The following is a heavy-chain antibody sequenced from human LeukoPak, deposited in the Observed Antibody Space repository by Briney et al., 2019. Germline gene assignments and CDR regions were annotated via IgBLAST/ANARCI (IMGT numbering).Heavy chain of an antibody. CDR2: ISYDGSNK. Sequence: GGSLRLSCAASGFTFSSYGMHWVRQAPGKGLEWVAVISYDGSNKYYADSVKGRFTISRDNAKNSLYLQMNSLRAEDTAVYYCARSRFYFDYWGQGTLVTVSS. CDR3: ARSRFYFDY. V-gene: IGHV3-30*03. CDR1: GFTFSSYG. J-gene: IGHJ4*02.